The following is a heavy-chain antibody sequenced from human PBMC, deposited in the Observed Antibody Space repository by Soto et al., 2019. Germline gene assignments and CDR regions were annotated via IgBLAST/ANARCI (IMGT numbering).Heavy chain of an antibody. D-gene: IGHD2-15*01. V-gene: IGHV1-3*01. Sequence: ASVKVSCKASGYTFTTYGISWVRQAPGQRLEWMGWISACNGNTKYSQKFQGRVTITRDTSASTAYMELSSLRSEDTAVYYCARDLGYALPDYWGQGTLVTVS. J-gene: IGHJ4*02. CDR1: GYTFTTYG. CDR2: ISACNGNT. CDR3: ARDLGYALPDY.